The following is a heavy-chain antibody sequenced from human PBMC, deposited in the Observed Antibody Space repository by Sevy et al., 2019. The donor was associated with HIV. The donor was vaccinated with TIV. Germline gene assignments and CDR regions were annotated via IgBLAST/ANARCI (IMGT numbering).Heavy chain of an antibody. Sequence: SETLSLTCTVSGYSISSGYYWGWIRQPPGKGLEWIGSIYHSGSTYYNPPLKSRVTISVDTSKNQFSLKLSSVTAADTAVYYCARVPTTGGVVVITTGPFDYWGQGTLVTVSS. CDR3: ARVPTTGGVVVITTGPFDY. CDR1: GYSISSGYY. J-gene: IGHJ4*02. CDR2: IYHSGST. V-gene: IGHV4-38-2*02. D-gene: IGHD3-22*01.